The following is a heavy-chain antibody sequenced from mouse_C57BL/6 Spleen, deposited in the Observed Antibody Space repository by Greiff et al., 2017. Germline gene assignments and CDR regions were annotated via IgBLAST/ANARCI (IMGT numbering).Heavy chain of an antibody. CDR2: IDPSDSET. D-gene: IGHD1-1*01. CDR1: GYTFTSYW. Sequence: QVQLQQPGAELVRPGSSVKLSCKASGYTFTSYWMHWVKQRTIQGLEGIGNIDPSDSETHYNQKLKDKATLTVDKSSSRAYKQLSSLPSEDSAVYYCARAPLLLRQYYFDYWGQGTTLTVSS. V-gene: IGHV1-52*01. CDR3: ARAPLLLRQYYFDY. J-gene: IGHJ2*01.